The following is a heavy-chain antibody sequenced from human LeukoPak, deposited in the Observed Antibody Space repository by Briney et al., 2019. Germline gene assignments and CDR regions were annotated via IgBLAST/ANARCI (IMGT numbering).Heavy chain of an antibody. Sequence: GGSLRLSCAASGFTFSSYEMNWVRQAPGKGLEWASYISSSGSTIYYADSVKGRFTISRDNAKNSLYLQMNSLRAEDTAVYYCARAGSYYYYSSGYPLDYWGQGTLVTVSS. CDR3: ARAGSYYYYSSGYPLDY. V-gene: IGHV3-48*03. J-gene: IGHJ4*02. CDR2: ISSSGSTI. CDR1: GFTFSSYE. D-gene: IGHD3-22*01.